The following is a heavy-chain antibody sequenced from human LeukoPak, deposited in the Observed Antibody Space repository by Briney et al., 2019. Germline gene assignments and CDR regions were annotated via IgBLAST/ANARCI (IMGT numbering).Heavy chain of an antibody. Sequence: ASVKVSCKASGYTFSGHYIHCVRHAPGQGLEWMGWINPNSGDTHYAQKFQGRVTMTRDTSISTDYMELSRLRSDDTALYYCARDATSGYYYYYMDVWGKGTTVTVSS. CDR2: INPNSGDT. CDR3: ARDATSGYYYYYMDV. V-gene: IGHV1-2*02. J-gene: IGHJ6*03. CDR1: GYTFSGHY. D-gene: IGHD3-3*01.